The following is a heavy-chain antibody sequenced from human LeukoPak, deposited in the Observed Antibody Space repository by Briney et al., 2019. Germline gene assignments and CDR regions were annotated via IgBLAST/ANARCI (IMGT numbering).Heavy chain of an antibody. CDR1: GFTVITND. Sequence: GGSLRLSCAASGFTVITNDMTWVPQAPGKGLEWVSVLYSDGNTKYADSVQCRFTISRDNSKNTLYLEMNSLSPDDTAVYYCARGVEPLAANTLAYWGQGTLVTVSS. V-gene: IGHV3-53*01. CDR3: ARGVEPLAANTLAY. CDR2: LYSDGNT. D-gene: IGHD1-14*01. J-gene: IGHJ4*02.